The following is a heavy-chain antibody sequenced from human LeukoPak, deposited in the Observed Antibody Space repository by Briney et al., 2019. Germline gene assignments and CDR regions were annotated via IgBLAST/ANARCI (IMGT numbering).Heavy chain of an antibody. V-gene: IGHV1-18*01. CDR1: GYTFTSYG. J-gene: IGHJ4*02. CDR2: ISAYNGNT. D-gene: IGHD3-22*01. Sequence: GASVTVSCKASGYTFTSYGISWVRQAPGQGLEWMGWISAYNGNTNYAQKLQGRVTMTTDTSTSTAYMELRSLRSDDTAVYYCARDKMDYYDSTVDYWGQGTLVTVSS. CDR3: ARDKMDYYDSTVDY.